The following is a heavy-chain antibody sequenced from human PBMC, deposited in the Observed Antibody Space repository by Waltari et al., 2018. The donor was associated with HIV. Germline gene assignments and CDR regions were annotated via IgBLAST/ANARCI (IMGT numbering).Heavy chain of an antibody. Sequence: EVQLLESGGGLVQPGGSLRLSCAASGFTFSSSAMSWVRQAPGKGLEWVSAISGSGGSTYYADSVKGRFTISRDNSKNTLYLQMNSLRAEDTAVYYCAKDPVGRWEVGPCLDWGQGTLVTVSS. CDR1: GFTFSSSA. J-gene: IGHJ4*02. CDR2: ISGSGGST. V-gene: IGHV3-23*01. CDR3: AKDPVGRWEVGPCLD. D-gene: IGHD1-26*01.